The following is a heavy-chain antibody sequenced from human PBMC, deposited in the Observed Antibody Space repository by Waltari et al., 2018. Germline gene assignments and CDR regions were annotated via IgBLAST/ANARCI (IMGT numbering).Heavy chain of an antibody. D-gene: IGHD4-17*01. CDR2: TYYRSRWSN. CDR3: ARMTTVTDDAFDI. J-gene: IGHJ3*02. CDR1: GDSVSSNNAA. Sequence: QVQLQQSGPGLVKPSQTLSLTCAISGDSVSSNNAAWNWIRQSPSRGLEWLGRTYYRSRWSNDYAVSVKSRITVNPDTSKNQFSLQLNSVTPEDTAVYYCARMTTVTDDAFDIWGQGTMVTVSS. V-gene: IGHV6-1*01.